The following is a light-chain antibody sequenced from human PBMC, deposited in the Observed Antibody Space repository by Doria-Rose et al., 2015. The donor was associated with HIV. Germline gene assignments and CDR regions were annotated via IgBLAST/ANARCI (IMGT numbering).Light chain of an antibody. CDR1: QSFSSTY. CDR3: HQYGTSWT. Sequence: TQSPGTLSLSPGEGATLSCRASQSFSSTYLAWYQQKPGQAPSLLIYDGSTRATGIPDRFSASGSGTDFTLTTNRLEPEDFALYYCHQYGTSWTFGQGTKVEI. V-gene: IGKV3-20*01. CDR2: DGS. J-gene: IGKJ1*01.